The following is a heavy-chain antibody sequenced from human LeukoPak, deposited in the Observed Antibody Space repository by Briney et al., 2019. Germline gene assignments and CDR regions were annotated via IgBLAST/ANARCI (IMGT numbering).Heavy chain of an antibody. CDR2: IYDSGNT. J-gene: IGHJ3*02. Sequence: PSETLSLTCTVSGGSISRYYGSWIRRPPGKGLEWIGYIYDSGNTNYNPSLKSQVTISVDKSKNQFSLKLSFVTAADTAKYYCARYDYHNSGSYTVFDAFDIWGQGTRVTVSS. CDR3: ARYDYHNSGSYTVFDAFDI. CDR1: GGSISRYY. D-gene: IGHD3-10*01. V-gene: IGHV4-59*01.